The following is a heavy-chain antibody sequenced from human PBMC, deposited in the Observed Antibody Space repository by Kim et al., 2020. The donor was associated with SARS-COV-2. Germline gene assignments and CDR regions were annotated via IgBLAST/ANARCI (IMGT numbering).Heavy chain of an antibody. J-gene: IGHJ5*02. CDR1: GFTFAKFA. CDR2: VTPGGSA. CDR3: AKLGDDLRLIVDR. Sequence: GGSLRLSCATSGFTFAKFAMAWVRQAPGKGPEWVSGVTPGGSAYYADSVKGRFTMSKDKPNNMVYLQMSSLRVEGTAVYYCAKLGDDLRLIVDRWGQGTLVTVSS. V-gene: IGHV3-23*01. D-gene: IGHD2-21*02.